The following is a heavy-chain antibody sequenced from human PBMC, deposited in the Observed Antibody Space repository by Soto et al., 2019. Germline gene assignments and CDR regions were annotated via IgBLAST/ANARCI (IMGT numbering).Heavy chain of an antibody. Sequence: SVKVSRKAPGGTFRSPCFAWGGQGPGQGLEWMGGFIAMLGTPTYAKKVQGRATITADESLTSSYLELRSLRSEDTAVYFCARGAMANFDYWGQGTVVTVSS. CDR1: GGTFRSPC. V-gene: IGHV1-69*01. J-gene: IGHJ4*02. CDR2: FIAMLGTP. CDR3: ARGAMANFDY. D-gene: IGHD5-18*01.